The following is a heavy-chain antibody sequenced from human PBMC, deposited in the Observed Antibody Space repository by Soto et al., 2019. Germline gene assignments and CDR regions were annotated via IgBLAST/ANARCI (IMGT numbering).Heavy chain of an antibody. CDR3: ARARRRGWHSLAL. CDR1: GFTFNTYT. V-gene: IGHV3-30*04. J-gene: IGHJ4*02. D-gene: IGHD6-19*01. Sequence: QVQLVESGGGVVQPGRSLTVSCAASGFTFNTYTIHWVRQAPGKGLEWVAVISYGSTYKYYADSVKGRFTISRDDSKNTLSRQMNNLTVGDTAVYYCARARRRGWHSLALWGQGTLVTVSS. CDR2: ISYGSTYK.